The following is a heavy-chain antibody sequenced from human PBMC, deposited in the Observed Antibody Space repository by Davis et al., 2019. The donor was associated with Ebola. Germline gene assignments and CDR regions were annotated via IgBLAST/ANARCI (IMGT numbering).Heavy chain of an antibody. V-gene: IGHV3-21*04. D-gene: IGHD4-17*01. J-gene: IGHJ4*02. CDR2: ISSSSSYI. CDR3: ARDRGGDYYFDY. CDR1: GFTFSSYS. Sequence: PGGSLRLSCTASGFTFSSYSMNWVRQAPGKGLEWVSSISSSSSYIYYADSVKGRFTISRDNAKNSLYLQMNSLRAEDTAVYYCARDRGGDYYFDYWGQGTLVTVSS.